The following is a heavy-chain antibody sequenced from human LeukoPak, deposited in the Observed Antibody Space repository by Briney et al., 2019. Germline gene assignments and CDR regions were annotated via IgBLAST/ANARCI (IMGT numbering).Heavy chain of an antibody. D-gene: IGHD5-12*01. Sequence: PSETLSLTCTVSGGSISTSSYYWGWIRQPPGKGLEWIGSIYYSRSTYYNPSLKSRVTISVDTSKNQFSLKLSSVTAADTAVYYCASSPHSGYDLYYYYYMDVWGKGTTVTISS. CDR1: GGSISTSSYY. V-gene: IGHV4-39*01. CDR2: IYYSRST. J-gene: IGHJ6*03. CDR3: ASSPHSGYDLYYYYYMDV.